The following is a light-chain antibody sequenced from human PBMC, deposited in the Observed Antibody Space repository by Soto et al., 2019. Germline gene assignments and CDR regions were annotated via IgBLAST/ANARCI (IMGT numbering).Light chain of an antibody. J-gene: IGLJ3*02. CDR3: ASYTSSSTYL. CDR1: SDDVGGYDF. V-gene: IGLV2-14*03. CDR2: DFI. Sequence: QSVLTQPASMSGSPGQSITISCTGTSDDVGGYDFVSWYQQHPGKVPRLIIYDFIKRPSGVSHRFSGSKSGNMASLTISGLQIEDEADYYCASYTSSSTYLFGGGTKLTVL.